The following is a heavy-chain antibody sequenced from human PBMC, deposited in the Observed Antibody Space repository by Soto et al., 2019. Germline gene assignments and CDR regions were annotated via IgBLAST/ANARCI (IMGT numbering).Heavy chain of an antibody. D-gene: IGHD2-2*01. V-gene: IGHV4-30-4*01. J-gene: IGHJ5*02. CDR3: ARYIVVVPAAIYWFDP. CDR1: GGSISSGDYY. Sequence: QVQLQESGPGLVKPSQTLSLTCTVSGGSISSGDYYWSWIRQPPGKGLEWIGYIYYSGSTYYNPSLKSRVTISVDTSKNQFSLKLSSVTAADTAVYYCARYIVVVPAAIYWFDPWGQRTLVTVSS. CDR2: IYYSGST.